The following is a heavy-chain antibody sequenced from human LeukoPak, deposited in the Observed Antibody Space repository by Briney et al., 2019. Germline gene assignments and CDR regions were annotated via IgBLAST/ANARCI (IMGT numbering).Heavy chain of an antibody. D-gene: IGHD3-16*01. V-gene: IGHV3-9*01. Sequence: GGSLRLSCAASGFTFDDYAMHGVRQAPGKGLEWISGISWNSGRIGYADSVKGRFTISRDNAKNSLYLQMNSLRAEDTALYYCAKDFYRLGEFDAFDLWGQGTMVIVSS. CDR1: GFTFDDYA. J-gene: IGHJ3*01. CDR2: ISWNSGRI. CDR3: AKDFYRLGEFDAFDL.